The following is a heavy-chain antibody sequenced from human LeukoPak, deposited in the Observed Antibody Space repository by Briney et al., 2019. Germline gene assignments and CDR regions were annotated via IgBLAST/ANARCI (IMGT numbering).Heavy chain of an antibody. CDR3: ARAHPYYDSSGYVSWFDP. J-gene: IGHJ5*02. V-gene: IGHV4-39*07. Sequence: PSGTLSLTCTVSGGSISSRSYYWGWIRQPPGKGLEWIGSIYNSGSTYYNPSLKSRVIISVDTSKNQFSLNLSPVTAADTAVYYCARAHPYYDSSGYVSWFDPWGQGTLVTVSS. D-gene: IGHD3-22*01. CDR1: GGSISSRSYY. CDR2: IYNSGST.